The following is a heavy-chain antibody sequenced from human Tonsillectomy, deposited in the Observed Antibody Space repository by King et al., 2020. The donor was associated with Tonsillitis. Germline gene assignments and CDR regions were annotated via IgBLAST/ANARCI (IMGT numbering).Heavy chain of an antibody. J-gene: IGHJ5*02. D-gene: IGHD3-22*01. CDR3: ARVGYFDTSDYTTFDP. CDR1: RYSFTSYW. V-gene: IGHV5-10-1*03. Sequence: EQLVQSGAEVKKPGESLTISCKGSRYSFTSYWISWVRQMPGKGLEWMGKIDPTDSYTNYSPSFQGHVTISADKSINTAYLQWSGLKASETGMYFCARVGYFDTSDYTTFDPWGQGTLVTVSS. CDR2: IDPTDSYT.